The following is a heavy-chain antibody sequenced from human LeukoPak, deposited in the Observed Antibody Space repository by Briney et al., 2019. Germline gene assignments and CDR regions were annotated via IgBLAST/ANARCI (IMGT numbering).Heavy chain of an antibody. J-gene: IGHJ3*02. CDR3: ARDQVGATDDAFDI. CDR1: GCSINSSNW. D-gene: IGHD1-26*01. Sequence: SGTLSLTCAVSGCSINSSNWWRWVRQPPGKGLEWIGEIYHSGSTNYNPSLKSRVTISVDKSKNQFSPKLSSVTAADTAVYYCARDQVGATDDAFDIWGQGTMVTVSS. CDR2: IYHSGST. V-gene: IGHV4-4*02.